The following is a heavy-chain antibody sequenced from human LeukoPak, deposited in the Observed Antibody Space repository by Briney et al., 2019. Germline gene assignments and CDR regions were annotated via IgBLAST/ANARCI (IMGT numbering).Heavy chain of an antibody. D-gene: IGHD3-10*01. CDR2: IRSKANNYAT. J-gene: IGHJ4*02. CDR3: TRRYGSGSYYFDY. Sequence: PGGSLRLSCAASGFTFSGSAMHWVRQASGKGLEWVDRIRSKANNYATAYTASVKGRFTISRDDSKTTAYLQMHSLKTDDTAVYYCTRRYGSGSYYFDYWGQGTLVTVSS. CDR1: GFTFSGSA. V-gene: IGHV3-73*01.